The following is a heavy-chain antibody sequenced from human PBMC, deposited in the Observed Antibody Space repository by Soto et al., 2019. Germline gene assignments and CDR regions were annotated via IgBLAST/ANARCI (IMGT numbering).Heavy chain of an antibody. V-gene: IGHV1-3*01. CDR2: INAGNGNT. Sequence: ASVKVSCKASGYTFTSYSIHWVRQAPGQRLEWMGWINAGNGNTKYSQKFQGRVIITRDTSAGTAYMELRSLRSEDTAVYYCATPIVAFYWGQGTLVTVSS. CDR3: ATPIVAFY. J-gene: IGHJ4*02. CDR1: GYTFTSYS. D-gene: IGHD5-12*01.